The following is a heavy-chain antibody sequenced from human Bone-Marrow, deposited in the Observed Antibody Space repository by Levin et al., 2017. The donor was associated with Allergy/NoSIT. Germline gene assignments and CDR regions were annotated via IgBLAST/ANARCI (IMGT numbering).Heavy chain of an antibody. CDR1: GFTFSSYS. V-gene: IGHV3-21*01. Sequence: GGSLRLSCAASGFTFSSYSMNWVRQAPGKGLEWVSSISSSSSYIYYADSVKGRFTISRDNAKNSLYLQMNSLRAEDTAVYYCARDKWMSGYDGAFDIWGQGTMVTVSS. J-gene: IGHJ3*02. CDR3: ARDKWMSGYDGAFDI. D-gene: IGHD3-16*01. CDR2: ISSSSSYI.